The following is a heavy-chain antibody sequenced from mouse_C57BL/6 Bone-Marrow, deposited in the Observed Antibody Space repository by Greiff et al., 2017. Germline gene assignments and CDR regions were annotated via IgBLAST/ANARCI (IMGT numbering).Heavy chain of an antibody. V-gene: IGHV5-2*01. Sequence: EVQVVESGGGLVQPGESLKLSCESNEYEFPSHDMSWVRKTPEKRLELVAAINSDGGSTYYPDTMERRFIISRDNTKRTLYLQISSLRSEDTALYYCARQAPDYAMNYWGQGTSVTVSS. D-gene: IGHD2-4*01. CDR3: ARQAPDYAMNY. CDR2: INSDGGST. CDR1: EYEFPSHD. J-gene: IGHJ4*01.